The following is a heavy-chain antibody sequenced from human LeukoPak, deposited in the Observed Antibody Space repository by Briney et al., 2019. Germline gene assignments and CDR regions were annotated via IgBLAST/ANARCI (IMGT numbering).Heavy chain of an antibody. CDR3: ARGFVVVPAAIEDYYYMDV. D-gene: IGHD2-2*01. CDR1: GGSFSGYY. CDR2: INHSGST. V-gene: IGHV4-34*01. Sequence: SSETLSLTCAVYGGSFSGYYWSWIRQPPGKGLEWIGEINHSGSTNYNPSLKSRVTISVDTSKNQFSLKLSSVTAADTAVYYCARGFVVVPAAIEDYYYMDVWGKGTTVTVS. J-gene: IGHJ6*03.